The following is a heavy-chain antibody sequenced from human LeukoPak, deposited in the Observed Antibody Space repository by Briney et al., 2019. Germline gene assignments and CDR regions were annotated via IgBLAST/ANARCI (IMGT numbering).Heavy chain of an antibody. CDR3: ARKEFGVYDSSGYYLDY. D-gene: IGHD3-22*01. V-gene: IGHV1-18*01. J-gene: IGHJ4*02. CDR2: ISAYNGNT. CDR1: GYTFTSYG. Sequence: ASVKVSCKASGYTFTSYGISWVRQAPGQGLEWMGWISAYNGNTNYAQKLQGRVTMTTDTSTSTAYMELRSLRSDDTAVYYCARKEFGVYDSSGYYLDYWGQGTLVTVSS.